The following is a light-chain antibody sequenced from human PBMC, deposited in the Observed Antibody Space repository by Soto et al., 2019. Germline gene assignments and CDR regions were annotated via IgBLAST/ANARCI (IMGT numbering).Light chain of an antibody. Sequence: QSVLTQPASVSGSPGQSITISCTGTSSDIGAYNFVSWYQQHPGKAPKLMLYDVNIRPSGLSNRFSGSKSGNTASLTISGLQAEDEADYYCTSWTTSTTMIFGGGTKVTVL. V-gene: IGLV2-14*03. CDR2: DVN. J-gene: IGLJ2*01. CDR3: TSWTTSTTMI. CDR1: SSDIGAYNF.